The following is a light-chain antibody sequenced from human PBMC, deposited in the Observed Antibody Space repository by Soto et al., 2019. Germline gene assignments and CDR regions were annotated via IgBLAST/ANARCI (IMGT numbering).Light chain of an antibody. CDR1: QSVSSN. CDR2: GAS. V-gene: IGKV3-15*01. Sequence: EIVMTLSPATLSVSKKERATLSCRASQSVSSNLAWYQQKPGQAPRLLIYGASTRAAGIPARFSGSGSGTEFTLTISSLQSEDFAVYYCQQYNNWPWTVGQGTKVDIK. J-gene: IGKJ1*01. CDR3: QQYNNWPWT.